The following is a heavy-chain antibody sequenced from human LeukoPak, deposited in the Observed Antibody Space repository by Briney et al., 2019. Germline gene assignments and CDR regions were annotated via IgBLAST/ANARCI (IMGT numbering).Heavy chain of an antibody. Sequence: GGSLRLSCAASGFTFSNYWMHWVRQDPLKGLVWVSRINSDGGSTGYADFVKGRFTISRDNAKNTLYLQMNSLRAEDTALYYCARGGTSGSLIYWGQGTLVTVSS. CDR3: ARGGTSGSLIY. V-gene: IGHV3-74*01. CDR1: GFTFSNYW. J-gene: IGHJ4*02. D-gene: IGHD1-26*01. CDR2: INSDGGST.